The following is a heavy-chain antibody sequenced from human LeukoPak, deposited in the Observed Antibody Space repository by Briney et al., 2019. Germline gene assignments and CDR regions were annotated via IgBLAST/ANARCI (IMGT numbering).Heavy chain of an antibody. CDR1: GFAFDDYA. Sequence: PGGSLRLYCAASGFAFDDYAMHWARQAPGTGLEWVSLISGDGGSTYYADSVKGRFTISRDSSKNSLYLQMNSLRTEDTALYFCAKDSRGDGYNSRFVYWGQGTLVTVSP. CDR3: AKDSRGDGYNSRFVY. J-gene: IGHJ4*02. CDR2: ISGDGGST. D-gene: IGHD5-24*01. V-gene: IGHV3-43*02.